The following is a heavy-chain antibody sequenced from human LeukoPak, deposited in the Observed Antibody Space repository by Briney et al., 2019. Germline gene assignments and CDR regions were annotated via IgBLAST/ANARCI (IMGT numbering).Heavy chain of an antibody. V-gene: IGHV3-30*18. Sequence: PGGSLRLSCAASGFTFSSYGMHWVRQAPGKGLEWVAVISYDGSNKYYADSVKGRFTISRDNSKNTLYLQMNSLRAEDTAVYYCAKEFTYSSSWSYYYYGMDVWGQGTTVTVSS. CDR2: ISYDGSNK. J-gene: IGHJ6*02. CDR1: GFTFSSYG. CDR3: AKEFTYSSSWSYYYYGMDV. D-gene: IGHD6-13*01.